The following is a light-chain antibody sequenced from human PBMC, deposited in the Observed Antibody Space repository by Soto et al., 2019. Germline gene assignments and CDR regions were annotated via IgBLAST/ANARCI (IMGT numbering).Light chain of an antibody. CDR3: CSYAGSSSNWV. Sequence: QSALTQPASVSGSPGRSITISCTGTSSDVGSYNLVSWYQQHPGKAPKLMIYEVSKRPSGVSNRFSGSKSGNTASLTISGLQAEDEADYYCCSYAGSSSNWVFGGGTKVTVL. J-gene: IGLJ3*02. V-gene: IGLV2-23*02. CDR2: EVS. CDR1: SSDVGSYNL.